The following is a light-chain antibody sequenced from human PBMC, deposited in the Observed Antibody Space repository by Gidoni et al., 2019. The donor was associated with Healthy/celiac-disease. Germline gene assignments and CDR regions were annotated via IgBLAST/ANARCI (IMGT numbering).Light chain of an antibody. V-gene: IGKV4-1*01. Sequence: DIVLTQSPDTMAQSLVERATFNCMSSQSVLDSSNNKNYLAWYQQKPGQPPKLLIYWASTRESGVPDRFSGSGSGTDFTLTISSLQAEDVAVYYCQQYYSTPYTFGQGTKLEIK. CDR2: WAS. CDR3: QQYYSTPYT. CDR1: QSVLDSSNNKNY. J-gene: IGKJ2*01.